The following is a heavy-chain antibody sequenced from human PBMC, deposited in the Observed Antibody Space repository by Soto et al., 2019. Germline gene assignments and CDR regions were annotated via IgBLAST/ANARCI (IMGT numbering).Heavy chain of an antibody. V-gene: IGHV2-5*02. CDR1: GFSLSARGMG. Sequence: QITLKESGPTLVKPTQTLTLTCTFSGFSLSARGMGVGWIRQPPGKALEWLALIYWDADKWYSPSLRSRLTITEDTPKNQVGLTMTNLDPVDTATNFWANRSRGRQYYLPYWGQGTLVTVSS. J-gene: IGHJ4*02. D-gene: IGHD5-12*01. CDR2: IYWDADK. CDR3: ANRSRGRQYYLPY.